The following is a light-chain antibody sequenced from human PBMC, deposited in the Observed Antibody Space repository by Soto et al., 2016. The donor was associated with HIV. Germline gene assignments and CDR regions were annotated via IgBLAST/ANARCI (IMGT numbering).Light chain of an antibody. J-gene: IGKJ4*01. CDR2: GAS. V-gene: IGKV1-17*03. Sequence: DIQMTQSPSAMSASVGDRVTITCRAGQGISTYVAWLQQKPGKAPKRLIYGASNLQSGVPSRFSGSGSGTEFTLTISSLQPEDFATYYCLQHKSYPLTFGRRDQAGHQT. CDR1: QGISTY. CDR3: LQHKSYPLT.